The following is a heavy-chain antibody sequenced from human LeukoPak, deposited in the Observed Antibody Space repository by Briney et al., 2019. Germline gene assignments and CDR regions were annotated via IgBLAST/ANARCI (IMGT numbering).Heavy chain of an antibody. D-gene: IGHD1-26*01. Sequence: GGSLRPSCAASGFTFSDYYMSWIRHAPGKRLEWVSYISSSGSTIYYADSVKGRFTISRDNAKNSLYLQMNSLRAEDTAVYYRARSRGSPVYFDYWGQGTLVTVSS. CDR3: ARSRGSPVYFDY. J-gene: IGHJ4*02. CDR2: ISSSGSTI. CDR1: GFTFSDYY. V-gene: IGHV3-11*01.